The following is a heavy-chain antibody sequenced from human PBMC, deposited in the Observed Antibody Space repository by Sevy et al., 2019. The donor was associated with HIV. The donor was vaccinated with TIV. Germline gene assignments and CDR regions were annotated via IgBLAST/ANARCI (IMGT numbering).Heavy chain of an antibody. CDR2: ISYDGSNK. D-gene: IGHD6-13*01. CDR1: GFTFNNYW. Sequence: GGSLRLSCAASGFTFNNYWMSWVRQAPGKGLEWVAVISYDGSNKYYADSVKGRFTISRDNSKNTLYLQMNSLRAEDTAVYYCAKESIAAAGLHYWGQGTLVTVSS. CDR3: AKESIAAAGLHY. V-gene: IGHV3-30*18. J-gene: IGHJ4*02.